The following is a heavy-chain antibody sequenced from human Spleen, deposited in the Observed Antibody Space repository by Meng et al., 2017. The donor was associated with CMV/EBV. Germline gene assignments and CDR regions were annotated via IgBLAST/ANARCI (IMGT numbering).Heavy chain of an antibody. Sequence: ESLKISCAASGFPFSSYAMSWVRQAPGKGLEWVSAISGSGGSTYYAGSVKGRFTISRDNSKNTLYLQMNSLRAEDTAVFYCAKGSSGWTPFDYWGQGTLVTVSS. CDR3: AKGSSGWTPFDY. V-gene: IGHV3-23*01. J-gene: IGHJ4*02. CDR1: GFPFSSYA. D-gene: IGHD6-19*01. CDR2: ISGSGGST.